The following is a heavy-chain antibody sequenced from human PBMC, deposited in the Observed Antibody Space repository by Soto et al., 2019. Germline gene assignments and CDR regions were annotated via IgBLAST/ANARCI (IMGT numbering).Heavy chain of an antibody. J-gene: IGHJ6*02. D-gene: IGHD2-21*02. CDR1: GGTFSSYA. Sequence: QVQLVQSGAEVKKPGSSVKVSCKASGGTFSSYAISWVRQAPGQGLEWMGGIIPIFGTANYAQKFQGRVTITADESTSTAYMELSSLRSEDTAVYYCASALCGGDCYPRCHYGMDVWGQGTTVTVSS. V-gene: IGHV1-69*01. CDR3: ASALCGGDCYPRCHYGMDV. CDR2: IIPIFGTA.